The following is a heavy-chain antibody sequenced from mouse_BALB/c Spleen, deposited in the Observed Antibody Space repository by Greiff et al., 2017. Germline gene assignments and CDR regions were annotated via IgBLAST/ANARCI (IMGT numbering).Heavy chain of an antibody. CDR3: ARDLWAIAMDY. Sequence: EVKLVESGGGLVQPGGSLRLSCATSGFTFTDYYMSWVRQPPGKALEWLGFIRNKANGYTTEYSASVKGRFTISRDNSQSILYLQMNTLRAEDSATYYCARDLWAIAMDYWGQGTSVTVSS. V-gene: IGHV7-3*02. D-gene: IGHD3-1*01. CDR1: GFTFTDYY. CDR2: IRNKANGYTT. J-gene: IGHJ4*01.